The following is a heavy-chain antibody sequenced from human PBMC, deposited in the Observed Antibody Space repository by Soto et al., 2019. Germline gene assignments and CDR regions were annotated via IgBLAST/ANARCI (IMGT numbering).Heavy chain of an antibody. CDR1: GGSISSSSYY. CDR2: IYYSGTT. D-gene: IGHD3-9*01. Sequence: SETLSLTCTVSGGSISSSSYYWGWIRQPPGKGLVWIGSIYYSGTTYYNPSLKSRDTISVDTSKNQFSLKLSSVTAADTAVYYCARHRGYYDILTGYYTELNFDYWGQGTLVTVSS. V-gene: IGHV4-39*01. J-gene: IGHJ4*02. CDR3: ARHRGYYDILTGYYTELNFDY.